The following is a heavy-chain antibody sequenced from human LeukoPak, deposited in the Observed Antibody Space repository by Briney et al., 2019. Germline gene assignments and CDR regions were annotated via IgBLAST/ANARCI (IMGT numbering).Heavy chain of an antibody. CDR3: AGRVDTAMVFDY. V-gene: IGHV4-34*01. J-gene: IGHJ4*02. CDR2: INHSGST. Sequence: SETLSLTCAVYGGSFIGYYWSWIRQPPGKGLEWIGEINHSGSTNYNPSLKSRVTISVDTSKNQFSLKLSSVTAADTAVYYCAGRVDTAMVFDYWGQGTLVTVSS. D-gene: IGHD5-18*01. CDR1: GGSFIGYY.